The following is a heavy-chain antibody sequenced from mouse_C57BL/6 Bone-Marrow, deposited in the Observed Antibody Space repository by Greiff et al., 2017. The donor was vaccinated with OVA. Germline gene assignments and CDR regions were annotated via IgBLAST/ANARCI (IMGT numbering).Heavy chain of an antibody. D-gene: IGHD3-2*02. CDR3: AKTAQAKELAY. CDR2: IWTGGGT. CDR1: GFSLTSYA. V-gene: IGHV2-9-1*01. Sequence: QVQLQQSGPGLVAPSPSLSITCTVSGFSLTSYAISWVRQPPGKGLEWLGVIWTGGGTTYNSALKSRLRISKDNSKSQVFLKMNSLQTDDTARYDCAKTAQAKELAYWGQETLVTVSA. J-gene: IGHJ3*01.